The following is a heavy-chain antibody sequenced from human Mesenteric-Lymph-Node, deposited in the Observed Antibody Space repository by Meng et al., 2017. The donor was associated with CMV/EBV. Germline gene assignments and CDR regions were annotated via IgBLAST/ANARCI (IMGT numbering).Heavy chain of an antibody. D-gene: IGHD3-10*01. CDR3: ARPHYYGSGSSPWFDP. Sequence: QLQLKESGRGLGKHSATLSFTCPATGGSISSSSYYWGWIRQSPGKGLEWIGSIYYSGSTYYNTSLTSRVTISVDTSKNQFSLKLSSVTAADTAVYYCARPHYYGSGSSPWFDPWGQGTLVTVSS. V-gene: IGHV4-39*01. CDR1: GGSISSSSYY. CDR2: IYYSGST. J-gene: IGHJ5*02.